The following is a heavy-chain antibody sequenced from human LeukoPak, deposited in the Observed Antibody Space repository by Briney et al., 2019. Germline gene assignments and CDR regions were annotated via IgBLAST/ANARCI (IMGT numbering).Heavy chain of an antibody. CDR3: AREGYYDSSGYYYAYYFDY. Sequence: GGSLRLSCAASGFTFSRYAMSWVRQAPGKGVEWVSAIRGRGGSTYYADSVKGGFTISRENSKKTMYMQMNSLRAEDTAVYYCAREGYYDSSGYYYAYYFDYWGQGTLVTVSS. D-gene: IGHD3-22*01. J-gene: IGHJ4*02. CDR2: IRGRGGST. CDR1: GFTFSRYA. V-gene: IGHV3-23*01.